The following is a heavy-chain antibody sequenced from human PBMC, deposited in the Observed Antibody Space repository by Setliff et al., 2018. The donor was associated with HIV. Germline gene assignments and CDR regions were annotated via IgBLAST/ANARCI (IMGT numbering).Heavy chain of an antibody. J-gene: IGHJ4*02. CDR1: GFTFSSYE. Sequence: LSCAASGFTFSSYEMNWVRQAPGKGLEWVSYISSSGSTIYYADSVKGRFTISRDNAKNSLYLQMNSLRAEDTAVYYCARDLSDSSGYYYGLLGYWGQGTLVTVSS. V-gene: IGHV3-48*03. CDR2: ISSSGSTI. D-gene: IGHD3-22*01. CDR3: ARDLSDSSGYYYGLLGY.